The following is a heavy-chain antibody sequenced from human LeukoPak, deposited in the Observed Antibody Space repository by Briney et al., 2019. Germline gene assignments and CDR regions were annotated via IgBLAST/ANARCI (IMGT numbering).Heavy chain of an antibody. Sequence: SETLSLTCTFSGGSISSYYWSWIRQPPGKGLEWIGYIYYSGSTNYNPSLKSRVTISVDTSKNQFSLKLSSVTAADTAVYYCARSTYYYDSSGSPSFDYWGQGTLVTVSS. J-gene: IGHJ4*02. CDR1: GGSISSYY. CDR2: IYYSGST. CDR3: ARSTYYYDSSGSPSFDY. V-gene: IGHV4-59*12. D-gene: IGHD3-22*01.